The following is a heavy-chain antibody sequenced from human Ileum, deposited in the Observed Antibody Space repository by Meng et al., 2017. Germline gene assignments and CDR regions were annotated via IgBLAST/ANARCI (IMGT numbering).Heavy chain of an antibody. CDR1: GFTFSTQE. D-gene: IGHD3-16*01. J-gene: IGHJ5*02. V-gene: IGHV3-48*03. Sequence: GESLKISCAASGFTFSTQEMSWVRQAPGKGLEWVAYISGSGATISYIDSVKGRFTISRDNAKDSLSLQMNSVRVEDTAIYYGVGGWGATWGQGTLVTVSS. CDR3: VGGWGAT. CDR2: ISGSGATI.